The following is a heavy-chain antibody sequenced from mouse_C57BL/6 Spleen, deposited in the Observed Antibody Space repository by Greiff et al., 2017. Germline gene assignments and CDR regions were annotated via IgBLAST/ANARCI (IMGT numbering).Heavy chain of an antibody. CDR3: ARGIHITTVGGWDAMDY. J-gene: IGHJ4*01. CDR2: IYPGDGDT. Sequence: VQLQQSGPELVKPGASVKISCKASGYAFSSSWMNWVKQRPGKGLEWIGRIYPGDGDTNYNGKFKGKATLTADKSSSTAYMQLGSLTSEDSAVYFCARGIHITTVGGWDAMDYWGQGNSVTVAS. V-gene: IGHV1-82*01. D-gene: IGHD1-1*01. CDR1: GYAFSSSW.